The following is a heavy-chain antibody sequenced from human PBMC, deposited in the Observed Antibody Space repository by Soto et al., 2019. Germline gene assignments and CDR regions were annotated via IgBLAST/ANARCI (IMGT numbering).Heavy chain of an antibody. CDR2: IYYSGST. D-gene: IGHD5-18*01. Sequence: SETLSLTCTVSGGSISSSSYYWGWIRQPPGKGLEWIGSIYYSGSTYYNPSLKSRVTISVDTSKNQFSLKLSSVTAADTAVYYCARVVDTAMSHFDYWGQGTLVTVSS. CDR3: ARVVDTAMSHFDY. V-gene: IGHV4-39*07. J-gene: IGHJ4*02. CDR1: GGSISSSSYY.